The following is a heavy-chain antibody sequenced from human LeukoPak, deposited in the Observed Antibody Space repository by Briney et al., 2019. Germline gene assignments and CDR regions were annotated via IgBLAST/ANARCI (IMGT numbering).Heavy chain of an antibody. V-gene: IGHV3-30*04. CDR1: GFSFSSYA. CDR2: ISYDGSNK. J-gene: IGHJ5*02. D-gene: IGHD5-18*01. Sequence: PGGSLRLSCAASGFSFSSYAMHWVRQAPGKGLERVAVISYDGSNKYYPDSVKCRSTISRDNSKNTLYLQMNSLRAEDTAVYYCARGPDTQLWFTPNWFDPWGQGTLVTVSS. CDR3: ARGPDTQLWFTPNWFDP.